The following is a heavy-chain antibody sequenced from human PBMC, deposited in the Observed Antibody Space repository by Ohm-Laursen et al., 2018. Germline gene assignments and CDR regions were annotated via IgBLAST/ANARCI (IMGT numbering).Heavy chain of an antibody. J-gene: IGHJ4*02. CDR1: GYTFTTYD. D-gene: IGHD6-19*01. CDR3: SRASVIGRAVPGY. CDR2: MNSDTGNT. Sequence: SSVKVSCKASGYTFTTYDINWVRQATGQGLEWMGWMNSDTGNTGYAPKFQGRVTMTRNTSISTAYMELSSLRPEDTAVYFCSRASVIGRAVPGYWGQGTLVTVSS. V-gene: IGHV1-8*01.